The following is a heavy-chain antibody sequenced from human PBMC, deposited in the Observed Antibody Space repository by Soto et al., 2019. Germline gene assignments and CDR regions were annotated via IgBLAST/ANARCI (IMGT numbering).Heavy chain of an antibody. CDR2: IDPSDSYT. V-gene: IGHV5-10-1*01. Sequence: PGESLKISCKASGYSFTSYWISWVRQMPGKGLEWMGRIDPSDSYTNYSPTFQGHVTLSADRSSKTVYLQWSSLEASDTAMYYCARLGHSGADCYSRFYYYGMDVWGQGTTVTVSS. CDR1: GYSFTSYW. J-gene: IGHJ6*02. CDR3: ARLGHSGADCYSRFYYYGMDV. D-gene: IGHD2-21*02.